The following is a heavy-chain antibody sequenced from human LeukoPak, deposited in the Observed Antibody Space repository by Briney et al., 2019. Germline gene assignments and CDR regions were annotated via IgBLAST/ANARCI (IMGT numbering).Heavy chain of an antibody. CDR2: IYYSGST. D-gene: IGHD6-6*01. CDR3: ASQYSSLRAFDI. Sequence: PSETLSLTCTVSGGSISSYYWSWIRQPPGKGLEWIGYIYYSGSTNYNPSLKSRVTISVDTSRNQFSLKLSSVTAADTAVYYCASQYSSLRAFDIWGQGTMVTVSS. CDR1: GGSISSYY. V-gene: IGHV4-59*01. J-gene: IGHJ3*02.